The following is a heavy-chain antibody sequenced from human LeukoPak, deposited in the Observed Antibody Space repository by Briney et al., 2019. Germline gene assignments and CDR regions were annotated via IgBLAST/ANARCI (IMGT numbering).Heavy chain of an antibody. Sequence: ASVKVSCKASGYTFTSYGFSWVRQATGQGLEWMGWMNPNSGNTGYAQKFQGRVTITRDTSISTAYMELSSLRSEDTAVYYCARDGDYYGSGNFDYWGQGTLVTVSS. J-gene: IGHJ4*02. CDR1: GYTFTSYG. V-gene: IGHV1-8*01. D-gene: IGHD3-10*01. CDR3: ARDGDYYGSGNFDY. CDR2: MNPNSGNT.